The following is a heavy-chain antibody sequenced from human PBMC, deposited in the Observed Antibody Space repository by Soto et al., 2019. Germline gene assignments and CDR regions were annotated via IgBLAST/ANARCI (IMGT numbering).Heavy chain of an antibody. D-gene: IGHD3-22*01. J-gene: IGHJ3*02. CDR3: ARWAPRDSFRDSAFDI. Sequence: QVQLQESGPGLVKPSQTLSLTCTVSGGSISSVDYYWSWIRQPPGKVLEWIGYIYYSGSTYYNPSLKSRVTISVDTSKNQFSLKLSSVTAADTAVYYCARWAPRDSFRDSAFDIWGQGTMVTVSS. CDR1: GGSISSVDYY. CDR2: IYYSGST. V-gene: IGHV4-30-4*01.